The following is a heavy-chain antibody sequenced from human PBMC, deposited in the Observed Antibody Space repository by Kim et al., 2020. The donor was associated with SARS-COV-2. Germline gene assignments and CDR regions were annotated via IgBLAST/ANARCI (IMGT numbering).Heavy chain of an antibody. J-gene: IGHJ4*02. Sequence: SETLSLTCTVSGGSISSYYWTWIRQPPGKGLEWIGYVYYSGTTNYNPSLNSRLTISVDTSKNQFSLNLSSVTAADTAVYYCARDGGRWAFEYWGQGILVTVSS. CDR2: VYYSGTT. V-gene: IGHV4-59*01. CDR1: GGSISSYY. D-gene: IGHD3-16*01. CDR3: ARDGGRWAFEY.